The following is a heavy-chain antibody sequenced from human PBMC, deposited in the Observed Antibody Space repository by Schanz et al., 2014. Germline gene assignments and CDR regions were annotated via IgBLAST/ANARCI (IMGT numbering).Heavy chain of an antibody. Sequence: EVQLVESGGGLVKPGGSLRLSCAASGFTSSNAWMSWVRQAPGKGLEWVGRIKTKTDGGTTDYAAPVKGRFTISRDNSKNTLYLQMNSLRAEDTAVYYCIRGDIMVVPVAHFWGQGILVTVSS. CDR3: IRGDIMVVPVAHF. V-gene: IGHV3-15*01. CDR2: IKTKTDGGTT. J-gene: IGHJ4*02. CDR1: GFTSSNAW. D-gene: IGHD2-2*01.